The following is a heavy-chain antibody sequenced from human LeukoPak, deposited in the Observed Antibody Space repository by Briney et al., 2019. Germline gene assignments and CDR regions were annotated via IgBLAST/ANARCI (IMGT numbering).Heavy chain of an antibody. Sequence: GGSLRLSCAASGFTFSSYAMSWVRQAPGKGLEWVSAISGSGGSTYYADSVKGRFTISRDNSKNTLYLQMNSLRAEDTAVYYCAKLQSDYYYYGMDVWGQGTTVTVSS. CDR2: ISGSGGST. CDR3: AKLQSDYYYYGMDV. V-gene: IGHV3-23*01. D-gene: IGHD3-3*01. J-gene: IGHJ6*02. CDR1: GFTFSSYA.